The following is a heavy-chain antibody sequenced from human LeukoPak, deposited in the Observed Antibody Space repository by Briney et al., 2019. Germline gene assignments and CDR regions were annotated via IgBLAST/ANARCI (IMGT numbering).Heavy chain of an antibody. Sequence: GGSLRLSCVASGFTFRRHGMSWVRQAPGTGPEWVSFISIGGGTTFYAESVKGRFTISRDNSKSTLYLQMNSLRGEDTAVYYCAKDGADWGQGTLVTVSS. D-gene: IGHD4/OR15-4a*01. CDR3: AKDGAD. CDR1: GFTFRRHG. V-gene: IGHV3-23*01. J-gene: IGHJ4*02. CDR2: ISIGGGTT.